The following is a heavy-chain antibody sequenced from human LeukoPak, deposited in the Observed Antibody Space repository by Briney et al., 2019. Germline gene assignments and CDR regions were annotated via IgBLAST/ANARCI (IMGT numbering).Heavy chain of an antibody. CDR3: ARVPSTYCSSTSCYCYYYFMDV. V-gene: IGHV3-20*04. D-gene: IGHD2-2*01. CDR2: INWNGGST. Sequence: RAGGSLRLSCAASGFTFDDYGMSWVRHAPGKGLEWVSGINWNGGSTGYADSVKGRFTISRDNAKNSLYLQMNSLRAEDTALYYCARVPSTYCSSTSCYCYYYFMDVWGKGTTVTVSS. J-gene: IGHJ6*03. CDR1: GFTFDDYG.